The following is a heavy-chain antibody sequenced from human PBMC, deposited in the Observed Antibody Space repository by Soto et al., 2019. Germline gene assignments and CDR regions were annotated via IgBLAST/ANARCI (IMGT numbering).Heavy chain of an antibody. Sequence: PSETLSLTCTVSGDSIISSRYNWGWIRQSPGNGLEWIGTISYSGSTFYSPSLRSRLTISVGTSKNQFSLTLSSVTAADTAVYYCARRASRVRGILNRWFDSWGQGTLVTVSS. V-gene: IGHV4-39*01. CDR1: GDSIISSRYN. J-gene: IGHJ5*01. D-gene: IGHD3-10*01. CDR3: ARRASRVRGILNRWFDS. CDR2: ISYSGST.